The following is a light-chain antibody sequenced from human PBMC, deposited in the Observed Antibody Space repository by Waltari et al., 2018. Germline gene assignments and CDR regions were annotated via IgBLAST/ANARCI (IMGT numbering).Light chain of an antibody. V-gene: IGLV2-14*03. CDR3: SSYTTRRTVV. CDR1: TSDVGGYDS. Sequence: QSALTQPASVSGSPGQSITISCPGTTSDVGGYDSVYWYQQHPGKAPRLMIFGVSYRPSGVSNRFSGSKSGNTASLAISGLQAEDESDYYCSSYTTRRTVVFGGGTKLTVL. J-gene: IGLJ2*01. CDR2: GVS.